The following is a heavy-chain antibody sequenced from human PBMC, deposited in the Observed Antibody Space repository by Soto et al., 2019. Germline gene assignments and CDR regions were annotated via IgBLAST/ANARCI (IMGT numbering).Heavy chain of an antibody. V-gene: IGHV4-30-4*01. CDR2: IYYSGNT. J-gene: IGHJ6*02. CDR3: ASSSLYGMDV. CDR1: GGSISSWDDF. Sequence: SETLSLTGTVSGGSISSWDDFVSLFPQPPAKGLEWIGNIYYSGNTYYNPSLKRRLIISIDTSKNPFSLNVGPVTAADPAVYYCASSSLYGMDVWGQGTTVT.